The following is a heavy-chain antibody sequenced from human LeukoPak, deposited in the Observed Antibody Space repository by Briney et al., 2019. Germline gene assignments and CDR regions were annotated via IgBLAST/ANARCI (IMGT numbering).Heavy chain of an antibody. CDR3: ARDATKNTAAGPYYYYYYMDV. D-gene: IGHD6-13*01. CDR1: GFTVSSNY. V-gene: IGHV3-66*01. CDR2: IYSGGST. J-gene: IGHJ6*03. Sequence: PGGSLRLSCAASGFTVSSNYMSWVRQAPGKGLEWVSVIYSGGSTYYADSVKGRFTISRDNSKNTLYLQMNSLRAEDTAVYYCARDATKNTAAGPYYYYYYMDVWGKGTTVTISS.